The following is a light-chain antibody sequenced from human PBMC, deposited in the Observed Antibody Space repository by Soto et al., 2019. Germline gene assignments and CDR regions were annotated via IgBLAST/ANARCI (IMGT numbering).Light chain of an antibody. V-gene: IGLV4-69*01. CDR2: LNSDGSH. CDR3: QTWGSGIVV. CDR1: RGHSNYA. J-gene: IGLJ2*01. Sequence: QSVLTQSPSASASLGASVKLTCTLSRGHSNYAIAWHQQQSEKGPRYLMKLNSDGSHSKGDGIPDRFSGSSSGAERYLTISSLQSEDEADYCCQTWGSGIVVFGGGTKLTVL.